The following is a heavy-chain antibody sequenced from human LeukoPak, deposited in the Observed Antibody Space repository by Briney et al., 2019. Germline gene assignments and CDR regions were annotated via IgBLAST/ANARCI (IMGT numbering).Heavy chain of an antibody. CDR3: ARCPYDSTGYYSVPSHLDY. J-gene: IGHJ4*02. CDR1: GFTFSTYW. Sequence: GGSLRLSCAASGFTFSTYWMTWVRQAPGKGLEWVSNIKQDGSAKYYVDSLRGRFSISRDNVKNSLFLQMNSLSAEDTAVYYCARCPYDSTGYYSVPSHLDYWGQGTLVTVSS. D-gene: IGHD3-22*01. V-gene: IGHV3-7*01. CDR2: IKQDGSAK.